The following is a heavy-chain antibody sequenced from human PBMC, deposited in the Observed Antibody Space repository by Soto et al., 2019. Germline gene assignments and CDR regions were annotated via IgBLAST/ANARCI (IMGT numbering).Heavy chain of an antibody. CDR1: GGSFSGYY. J-gene: IGHJ5*02. CDR2: INHSGST. CDR3: ARTRRLTIFGVVIRGCWFDP. V-gene: IGHV4-34*01. Sequence: SETLSLTCAVYGGSFSGYYWSWIRQPPGKGLEWIGEINHSGSTNYNPSLKSRVTISVDTSKNQFSLKLSSVTAADTAVYYCARTRRLTIFGVVIRGCWFDPWGQGTLVTVS. D-gene: IGHD3-3*01.